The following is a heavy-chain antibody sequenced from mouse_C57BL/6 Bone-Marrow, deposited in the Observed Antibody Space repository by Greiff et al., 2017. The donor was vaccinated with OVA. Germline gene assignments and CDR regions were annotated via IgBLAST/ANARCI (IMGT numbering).Heavy chain of an antibody. Sequence: QVQLQQSGAELARPGASVKLSCKASGYTFTSYGISWVKQRTGQGLEWIGEIYPRSGNTYYNEKFKGKATLTADKSSSTAYMELRSLTSEDSAVYFCAKGANWDLYWYFDVWGTGTTVTVSS. V-gene: IGHV1-81*01. CDR1: GYTFTSYG. CDR2: IYPRSGNT. J-gene: IGHJ1*03. CDR3: AKGANWDLYWYFDV. D-gene: IGHD4-1*01.